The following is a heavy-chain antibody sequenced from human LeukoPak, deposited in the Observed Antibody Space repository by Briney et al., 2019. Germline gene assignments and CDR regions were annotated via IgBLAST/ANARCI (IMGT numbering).Heavy chain of an antibody. CDR1: GGSISSSNW. J-gene: IGHJ4*02. Sequence: SETLSLTCAISGGSISSSNWWSWVRPPPGKGLEWIGEIYHSGSTNYNPSLKSRVTISVDKSKNQFSLKLSSVTAADTAVYYCARANRGVRGVMVFSFFDYWGQGTLVTVSS. CDR2: IYHSGST. CDR3: ARANRGVRGVMVFSFFDY. D-gene: IGHD3-10*01. V-gene: IGHV4-4*02.